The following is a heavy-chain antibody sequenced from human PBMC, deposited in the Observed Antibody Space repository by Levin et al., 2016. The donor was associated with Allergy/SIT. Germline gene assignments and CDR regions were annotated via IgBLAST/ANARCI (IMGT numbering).Heavy chain of an antibody. CDR3: AKSLGYCSGGSCEIFDY. D-gene: IGHD2-15*01. V-gene: IGHV5-51*01. Sequence: ESLKISCKGSGYSFTNYWIAWVRQMPGRGLEWMGIIYPGDSDTRYSPSFQGQVTISADKSISTAYLQWSSLKASDTAMYYCAKSLGYCSGGSCEIFDYWGQGTLVTVSS. CDR2: IYPGDSDT. CDR1: GYSFTNYW. J-gene: IGHJ4*02.